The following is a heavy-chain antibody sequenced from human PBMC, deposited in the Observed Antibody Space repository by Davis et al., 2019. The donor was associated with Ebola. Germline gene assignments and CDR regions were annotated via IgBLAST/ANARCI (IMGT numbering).Heavy chain of an antibody. Sequence: MPSETLSLTCTVSGGSISSYYWSWIRQPPGKGLEWIGYIYYSGSTNYNPSLKSRVTISVDTSKNQFSLKLSSVTAADTAVYYCARDSGDGSSGYDYWGQGTLVTVSS. CDR3: ARDSGDGSSGYDY. CDR1: GGSISSYY. J-gene: IGHJ4*02. D-gene: IGHD3-22*01. CDR2: IYYSGST. V-gene: IGHV4-59*12.